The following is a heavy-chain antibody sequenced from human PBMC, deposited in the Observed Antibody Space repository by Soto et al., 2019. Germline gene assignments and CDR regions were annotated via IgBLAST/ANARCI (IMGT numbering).Heavy chain of an antibody. D-gene: IGHD3-3*01. CDR2: IYHSWST. V-gene: IGHV4-59*01. CDR1: GGSIDTYY. J-gene: IGHJ5*02. Sequence: PSETLSLTCTVSGGSIDTYYWTWLRQPPGKGLEWIGYIYHSWSTNYNPSLKSRVTISVDTSKNQFSLNLSSVTAADTAVYYCARDQSVFGGGRARRWFGPWGQGILVTVSS. CDR3: ARDQSVFGGGRARRWFGP.